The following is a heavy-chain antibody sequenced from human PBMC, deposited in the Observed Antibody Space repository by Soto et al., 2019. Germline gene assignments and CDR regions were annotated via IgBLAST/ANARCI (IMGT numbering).Heavy chain of an antibody. CDR3: ARGEWELTW. CDR1: GYSFTTYD. V-gene: IGHV1-8*01. J-gene: IGHJ4*02. CDR2: MNPNSGNT. D-gene: IGHD1-26*01. Sequence: QVQLVQSGAEVKKPGASVKVSCKASGYSFTTYDINWVRQATGQGLEWMGWMNPNSGNTGYAQKFQGRVTMTRKIPISTAYMGLSSLKFEDTAVYFCARGEWELTWWGQGTLVTVS.